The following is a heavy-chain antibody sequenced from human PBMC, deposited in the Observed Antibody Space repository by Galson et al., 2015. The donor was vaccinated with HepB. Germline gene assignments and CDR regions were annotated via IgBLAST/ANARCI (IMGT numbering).Heavy chain of an antibody. J-gene: IGHJ4*02. CDR3: ARDPATFGGNWNYFDS. CDR2: ISSDGTLQ. Sequence: SLRLSCAASGFTFNNYAMHWVRQAPGKGLEWVALISSDGTLQFYASSVTGRFTISRDNSKSTLYLLMDSLRAEDTAVYYCARDPATFGGNWNYFDSWGQGTLVTVSS. CDR1: GFTFNNYA. D-gene: IGHD1-1*01. V-gene: IGHV3-30*04.